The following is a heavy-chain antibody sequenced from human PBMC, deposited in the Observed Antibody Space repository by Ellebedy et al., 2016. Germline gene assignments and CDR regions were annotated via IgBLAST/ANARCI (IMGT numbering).Heavy chain of an antibody. Sequence: GESLKISXAASGFSLSSNDMIWVRQRPGKGLECVSLINSGGATYYADSVKGRFTISRDNSKNTLYLQMNSLRAEDTAVYYCAKDILLWFGEASYWGQGTLVTVSS. CDR3: AKDILLWFGEASY. CDR1: GFSLSSND. CDR2: INSGGAT. J-gene: IGHJ4*02. V-gene: IGHV3-53*01. D-gene: IGHD3-10*01.